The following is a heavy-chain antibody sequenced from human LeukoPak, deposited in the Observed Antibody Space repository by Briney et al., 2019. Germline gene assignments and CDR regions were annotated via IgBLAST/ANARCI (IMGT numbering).Heavy chain of an antibody. J-gene: IGHJ5*02. V-gene: IGHV1-8*01. CDR1: GYSFTSCD. CDR2: MNPNNGNT. CDR3: ARCITIFGVVIKNWFDA. Sequence: ASVKVSCKASGYSFTSCDINWVRQATGQGLEWMGWMNPNNGNTGYAQKFQGRVTMTRNTSISTAYMELSSLRSEDTAVYYCARCITIFGVVIKNWFDAWGQGTLVTVSS. D-gene: IGHD3-3*01.